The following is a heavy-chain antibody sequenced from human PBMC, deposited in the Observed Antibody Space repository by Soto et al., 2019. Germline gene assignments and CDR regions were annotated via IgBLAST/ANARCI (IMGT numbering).Heavy chain of an antibody. Sequence: EVQLVESGGGLVQPGGSLRLSCAASGFTFSSYSMNWVRQAPGKGLEWVSYISSSSSTIYYADSVKGRFTISRDNAKNSLYLQMNSLRAEDTAVYYCARDHIPQRGRRITIFGVVNVWGKGTTVTVSS. D-gene: IGHD3-3*01. CDR2: ISSSSSTI. J-gene: IGHJ6*04. V-gene: IGHV3-48*01. CDR1: GFTFSSYS. CDR3: ARDHIPQRGRRITIFGVVNV.